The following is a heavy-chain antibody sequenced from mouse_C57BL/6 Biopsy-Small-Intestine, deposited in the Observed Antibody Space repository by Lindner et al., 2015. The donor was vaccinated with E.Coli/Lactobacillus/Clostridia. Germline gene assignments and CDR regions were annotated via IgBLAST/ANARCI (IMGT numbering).Heavy chain of an antibody. CDR2: IDPENGET. CDR3: ARSRFSNYVFAY. D-gene: IGHD2-5*01. CDR1: GFNINDYY. J-gene: IGHJ3*01. V-gene: IGHV14-2*01. Sequence: QESGAELVKPGASVRLSCTASGFNINDYYMHWVKQRTEQGLEWIGRIDPENGETRYAPKFQGKATITADTSSNTAYLQLSSLTSEDTAVYYCARSRFSNYVFAYWGQGTLVTVSA.